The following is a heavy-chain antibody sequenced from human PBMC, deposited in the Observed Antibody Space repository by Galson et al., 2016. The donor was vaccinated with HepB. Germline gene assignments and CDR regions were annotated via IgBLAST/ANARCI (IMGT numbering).Heavy chain of an antibody. V-gene: IGHV5-51*01. CDR2: IYPGDSDT. Sequence: SGAEVKKPGESLEISCKGSGYSFTSYWIAWVRQMPGKGLEWMGIIYPGDSDTRYSPSFRGQVTISVDKSISTAYLQWSSLKASDTAMYFCARRRDTASSARYFDYWAQGTLVTVSS. D-gene: IGHD1-26*01. CDR1: GYSFTSYW. J-gene: IGHJ4*02. CDR3: ARRRDTASSARYFDY.